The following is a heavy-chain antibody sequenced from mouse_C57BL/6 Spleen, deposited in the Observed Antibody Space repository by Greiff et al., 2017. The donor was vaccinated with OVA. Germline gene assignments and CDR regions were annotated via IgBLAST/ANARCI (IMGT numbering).Heavy chain of an antibody. Sequence: VMLVESGAELARPGASVKLTCKASGYTFTSYGISWVKQRTGQGLEWIGEIYPRSGNTYYNEKFKGKATLTADKSSSTAYMELRSLTSEDSAVYFCARSGDGSSPLAYWGQGTLVTVSA. CDR1: GYTFTSYG. CDR2: IYPRSGNT. D-gene: IGHD1-1*01. V-gene: IGHV1-81*01. J-gene: IGHJ3*01. CDR3: ARSGDGSSPLAY.